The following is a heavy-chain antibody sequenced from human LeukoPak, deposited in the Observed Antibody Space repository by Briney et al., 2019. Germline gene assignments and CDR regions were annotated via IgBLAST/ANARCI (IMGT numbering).Heavy chain of an antibody. Sequence: PGGSLRLSCAASGFTVSSTYMSWVRQAPGQGLEWVSLLYSSGITFHAESVQGRFTISRDNSKNTLYLQMNSLRAEDTAIYYCARDSSSFPNYFDFWGQGTLVTVSS. CDR2: LYSSGIT. D-gene: IGHD3-3*02. V-gene: IGHV3-53*01. J-gene: IGHJ4*02. CDR3: ARDSSSFPNYFDF. CDR1: GFTVSSTY.